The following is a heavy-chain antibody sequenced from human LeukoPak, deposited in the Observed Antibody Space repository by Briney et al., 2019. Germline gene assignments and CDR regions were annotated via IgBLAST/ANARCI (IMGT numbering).Heavy chain of an antibody. D-gene: IGHD5-18*01. CDR3: ARDLDGYSYGPPLGMDV. J-gene: IGHJ6*04. V-gene: IGHV3-33*01. CDR2: IWYDGSNK. CDR1: GFTFSSYG. Sequence: PGGSLRLSCAASGFTFSSYGMHWVRQAPGKGLEWVAAIWYDGSNKYYADSVKGRFTISRDNSKNTLYLQMNSLRAEDTAVYYCARDLDGYSYGPPLGMDVWGKGTTVTVSS.